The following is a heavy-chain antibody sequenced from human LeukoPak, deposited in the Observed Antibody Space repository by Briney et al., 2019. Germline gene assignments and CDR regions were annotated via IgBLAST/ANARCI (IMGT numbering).Heavy chain of an antibody. D-gene: IGHD2-21*02. CDR3: ARDGVVTAGRDDDAFDI. V-gene: IGHV4-59*01. CDR2: IYYSGST. Sequence: SETLSLTCTVPGGSISSYYWSWIRQPPGKGLEWNGYIYYSGSTNYNPSLKSRVTISVDTSKNQFSLKLSSVTAADTAVYYCARDGVVTAGRDDDAFDIWGQGTMVTVSS. CDR1: GGSISSYY. J-gene: IGHJ3*02.